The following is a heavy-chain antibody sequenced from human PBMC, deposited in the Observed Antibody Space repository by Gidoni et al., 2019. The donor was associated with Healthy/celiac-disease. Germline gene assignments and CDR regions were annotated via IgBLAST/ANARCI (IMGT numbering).Heavy chain of an antibody. Sequence: EVQLVESGGVVVQPGGSLRLSCAASGFTFDDYTMHWVRQAPGKGLEWVSLISWDGGSTYYADSVKGRFTISRDNSKNSLYLQMNSLRTEDTALYYCAKDLGPKTTKYYYYYGMDVWGQGTTVTVSS. CDR2: ISWDGGST. D-gene: IGHD4-17*01. J-gene: IGHJ6*02. CDR3: AKDLGPKTTKYYYYYGMDV. CDR1: GFTFDDYT. V-gene: IGHV3-43*01.